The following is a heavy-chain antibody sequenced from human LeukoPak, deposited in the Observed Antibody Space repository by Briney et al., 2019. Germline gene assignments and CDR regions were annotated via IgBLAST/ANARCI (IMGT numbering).Heavy chain of an antibody. V-gene: IGHV3-66*01. Sequence: GGSLRLSCAGSGFTVSSKYMSWVRQAPGKWLEWVSVIYSGGSTDYADSVKGRFTMSRDNSKNMLYLQMNSLRVDDTAVYFCARGRGYSGYDVSLPFDYWGQGTLVTVS. CDR3: ARGRGYSGYDVSLPFDY. D-gene: IGHD5-12*01. CDR1: GFTVSSKY. CDR2: IYSGGST. J-gene: IGHJ4*02.